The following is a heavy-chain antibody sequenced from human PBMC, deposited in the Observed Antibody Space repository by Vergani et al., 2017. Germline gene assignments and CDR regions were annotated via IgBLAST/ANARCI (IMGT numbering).Heavy chain of an antibody. D-gene: IGHD3-10*01. CDR1: GGSISSGSYY. CDR3: ARAGSYYYYYMDV. J-gene: IGHJ6*03. CDR2: IYTSGST. Sequence: QVQLQESGPGLVKPSQTLSLTCTVSGGSISSGSYYWSWLRQPAGKGLEWVGRIYTSGSTNYNPSLKSRVTISVDTSKNQFSLKLSSVTAADTAVYYCARAGSYYYYYMDVWGKGTTVTVSS. V-gene: IGHV4-61*02.